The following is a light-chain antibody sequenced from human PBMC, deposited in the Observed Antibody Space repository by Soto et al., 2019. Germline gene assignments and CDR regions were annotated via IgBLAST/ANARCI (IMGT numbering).Light chain of an antibody. V-gene: IGKV3-20*01. CDR3: QQNYITPPWT. J-gene: IGKJ1*01. CDR1: ESVSNNY. CDR2: GAS. Sequence: EIVLTHSPDTLSLSPGERATLSCRASESVSNNYLAWYQQKPGQAPRLVIYGASSRATGIPDRFSGSGSGTDFTLTISSLQAEDFATYYCQQNYITPPWTFGPGTKVDIK.